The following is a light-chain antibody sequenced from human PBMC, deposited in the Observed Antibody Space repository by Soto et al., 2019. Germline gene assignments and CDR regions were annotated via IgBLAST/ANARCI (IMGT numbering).Light chain of an antibody. J-gene: IGLJ2*01. CDR1: NIGSKS. CDR3: QVWDNSSDHVV. Sequence: SYELTQPPSVSVAPGKTARITCGGNNIGSKSVYWYQQKPGQAPVLVIYSDNNRPSGIPERFSGSNSGNTATLTISRVEAGDEDDYYCQVWDNSSDHVVFGGGTKLTVL. V-gene: IGLV3-21*04. CDR2: SDN.